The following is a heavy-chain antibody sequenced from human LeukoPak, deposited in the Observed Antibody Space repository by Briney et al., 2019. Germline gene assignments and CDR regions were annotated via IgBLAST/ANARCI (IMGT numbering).Heavy chain of an antibody. V-gene: IGHV3-23*01. J-gene: IGHJ4*02. Sequence: GGSLRLSCAASGFTFSSSAMTWVRQAPGRGLEWVSSITSSGGDTYYADYVKGRFTISRDNSKNTLYLQMTSLRAEDTAVYYCGKEFGSSWLFWGQGTLVTVSS. CDR2: ITSSGGDT. D-gene: IGHD6-13*01. CDR3: GKEFGSSWLF. CDR1: GFTFSSSA.